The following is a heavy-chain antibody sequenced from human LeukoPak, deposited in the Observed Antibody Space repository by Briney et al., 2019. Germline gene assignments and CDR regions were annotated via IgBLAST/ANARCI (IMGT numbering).Heavy chain of an antibody. CDR2: ISASGGST. J-gene: IGHJ4*02. Sequence: PGGSPRLSCAASGFTFSSYAMSWVRQAPGKGLEWVSGISASGGSTYYADSVKGRFTISRDNSKNTLYLQMNSLRAEDTAVYYCAKYSSGWCFEYWGQGTLVTVSS. CDR3: AKYSSGWCFEY. V-gene: IGHV3-23*01. CDR1: GFTFSSYA. D-gene: IGHD6-19*01.